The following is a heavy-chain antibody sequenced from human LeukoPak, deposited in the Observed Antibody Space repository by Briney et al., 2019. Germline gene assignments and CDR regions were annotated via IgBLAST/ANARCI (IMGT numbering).Heavy chain of an antibody. CDR2: MNPNSGGT. V-gene: IGHV1-2*02. J-gene: IGHJ4*02. CDR1: GYTFTSYD. Sequence: GASVKVSCKASGYTFTSYDINWVRQATGQGLEWMGWMNPNSGGTNYAQKFQGRVTMTRDASISTAYMELSRLRSDDTAVYYCARLVPAARWGQGTLVTVSS. CDR3: ARLVPAAR. D-gene: IGHD2-2*01.